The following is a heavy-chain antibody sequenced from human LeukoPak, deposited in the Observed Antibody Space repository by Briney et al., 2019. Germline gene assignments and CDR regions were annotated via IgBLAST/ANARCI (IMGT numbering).Heavy chain of an antibody. CDR3: ARIPYYSDTSGYY. CDR1: GGSISSYY. CDR2: IFYSGST. J-gene: IGHJ4*02. Sequence: PSETLSLTCTVSGGSISSYYWGWIRQPPGKGLEWIASIFYSGSTYYSPSLKSRVTISVDTSKNQFSLKLNSVTAADTAVYFCARIPYYSDTSGYYWGQGTLVTVSS. D-gene: IGHD3-22*01. V-gene: IGHV4-39*07.